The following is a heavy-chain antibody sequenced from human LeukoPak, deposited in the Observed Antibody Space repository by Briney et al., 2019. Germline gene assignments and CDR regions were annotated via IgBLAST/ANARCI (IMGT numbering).Heavy chain of an antibody. CDR2: INHSGST. CDR1: GGSFSGYY. D-gene: IGHD1-26*01. CDR3: ARHVRIVGATTFDY. J-gene: IGHJ4*02. V-gene: IGHV4-34*01. Sequence: SETLSLTCAVYGGSFSGYYWSWIRQPPGKGLEWIGEINHSGSTYYNPSLKSRVTISVDTSKNQFSLKLSSVTAADTAVYYCARHVRIVGATTFDYWGQGTLVTVSS.